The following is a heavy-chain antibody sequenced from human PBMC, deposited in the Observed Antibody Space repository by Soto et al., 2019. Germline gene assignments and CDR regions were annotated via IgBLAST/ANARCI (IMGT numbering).Heavy chain of an antibody. CDR2: IWYDGSNK. V-gene: IGHV3-33*01. CDR3: ARDLYSGSYYASNFDY. J-gene: IGHJ4*02. CDR1: GFTFSSYG. Sequence: QVQLVESGGGVVQPGRSLRLSCAASGFTFSSYGMHWVRQAPGKGLEWVAVIWYDGSNKYYADSVKGRFTISRDNSKNTLYLQMNSLRAEDTAVYYCARDLYSGSYYASNFDYWGQGTLVTVSS. D-gene: IGHD1-26*01.